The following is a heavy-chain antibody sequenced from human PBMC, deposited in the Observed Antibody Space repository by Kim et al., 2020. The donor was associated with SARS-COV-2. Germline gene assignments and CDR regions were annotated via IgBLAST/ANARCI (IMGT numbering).Heavy chain of an antibody. CDR1: GGSISSRSYY. CDR3: ARRLAYSFGSPFDY. J-gene: IGHJ4*02. CDR2: VYYSGSA. V-gene: IGHV4-39*01. Sequence: SETLSLTCTVSGGSISSRSYYWGWIRQPPGKGLEWIGSVYYSGSAYYNPSLKSRVTISVDTSKNQFSLRLSSVTAADTSVYYCARRLAYSFGSPFDYWRQGTLVPVSS. D-gene: IGHD5-18*01.